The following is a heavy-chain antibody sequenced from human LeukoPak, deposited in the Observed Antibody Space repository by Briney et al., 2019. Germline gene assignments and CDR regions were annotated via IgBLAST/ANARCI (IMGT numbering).Heavy chain of an antibody. Sequence: GGSLRLSCAASGFTFSSYSMNWVRQAPGKGLEWVSSISSSSSYIYYADSVKGRFTISRDNAKNSLYLQMNSLRAEDTAVYYCAREASQLVQGDAFDIWGQGTMVTVSS. CDR3: AREASQLVQGDAFDI. CDR1: GFTFSSYS. V-gene: IGHV3-21*01. D-gene: IGHD6-6*01. CDR2: ISSSSSYI. J-gene: IGHJ3*02.